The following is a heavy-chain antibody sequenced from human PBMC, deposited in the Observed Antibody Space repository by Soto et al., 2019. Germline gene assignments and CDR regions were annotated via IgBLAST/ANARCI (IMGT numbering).Heavy chain of an antibody. D-gene: IGHD2-21*01. CDR3: ARDGAIRSYYGMDV. J-gene: IGHJ6*02. Sequence: SETLSLTGTVSGGSISSYYWSWIRQPPGKGLEWIGYIYYSGSTNYNPSLKSRVTISVDTSKNQFSLKLSSVTAADTAVYYCARDGAIRSYYGMDVWGQGTTVTVSS. CDR2: IYYSGST. CDR1: GGSISSYY. V-gene: IGHV4-59*01.